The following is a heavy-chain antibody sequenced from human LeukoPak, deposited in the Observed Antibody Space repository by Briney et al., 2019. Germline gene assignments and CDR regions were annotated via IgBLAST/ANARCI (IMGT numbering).Heavy chain of an antibody. J-gene: IGHJ4*02. CDR3: ARDKVAEGVFDY. V-gene: IGHV3-21*01. Sequence: GGSLRLSCAASGFTFSTYRMSWVRQAPGKGLEWVSSISSSSSHIYYADSVKGRFTISRDNAKNSLYLQMNSLRAEDTAVYYCARDKVAEGVFDYWGQGTLVTVSS. CDR2: ISSSSSHI. D-gene: IGHD1-14*01. CDR1: GFTFSTYR.